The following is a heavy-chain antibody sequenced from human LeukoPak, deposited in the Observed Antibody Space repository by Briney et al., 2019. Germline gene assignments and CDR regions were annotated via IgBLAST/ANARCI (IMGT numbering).Heavy chain of an antibody. CDR1: GFTFSSYG. CDR3: ARDRVSYCSSTGCAVVQH. CDR2: IWYDGSNK. Sequence: GGSLRLSCAASGFTFSSYGMHWVRQAPGKGLEWVAVIWYDGSNKYYADSVKGRFTISRDNSKNTLYLQMNSLRAEDTAAYYCARDRVSYCSSTGCAVVQHWGQGTLVTVSS. V-gene: IGHV3-33*01. J-gene: IGHJ1*01. D-gene: IGHD2-2*01.